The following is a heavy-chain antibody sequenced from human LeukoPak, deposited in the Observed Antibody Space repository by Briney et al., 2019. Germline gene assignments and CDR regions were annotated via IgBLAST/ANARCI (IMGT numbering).Heavy chain of an antibody. J-gene: IGHJ4*02. CDR1: GYTFTSYG. D-gene: IGHD3-10*01. V-gene: IGHV1-18*01. CDR3: ARDRSRTMVRGVTGIDY. CDR2: ISAYNGNT. Sequence: ASVKVSCKASGYTFTSYGISWVRQAPGQGLEWMGWISAYNGNTSYAQKFQGRVTMTRDTSTSTVYMELSSLRSEDTAVYYCARDRSRTMVRGVTGIDYWGQGTLVTVSS.